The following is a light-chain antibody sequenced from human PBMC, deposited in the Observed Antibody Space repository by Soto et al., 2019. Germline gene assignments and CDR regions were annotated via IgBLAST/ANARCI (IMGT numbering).Light chain of an antibody. J-gene: IGLJ2*01. CDR3: ASWDDRLGAVI. V-gene: IGLV1-47*02. CDR2: SNN. Sequence: QSVLTQPPSASGTTEQRVFISGSGSSSNIGGTNYAYWYQQLPGAAPKLLMHSNNLRPSGVPERISGSKSGTSASLAISRLRSEDEAVYYCASWDDRLGAVIFGGGTKVTVL. CDR1: SSNIGGTNY.